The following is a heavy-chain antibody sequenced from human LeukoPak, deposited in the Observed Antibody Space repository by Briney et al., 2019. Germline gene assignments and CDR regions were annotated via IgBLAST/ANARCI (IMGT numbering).Heavy chain of an antibody. CDR3: ARVLRYCSSTSCYCWFDP. J-gene: IGHJ5*02. D-gene: IGHD2-2*01. CDR1: GYTFTSYG. Sequence: ASVKVSCKASGYTFTSYGISWVRQAPGQGLEWMGWISAYNGNTNYAQKLQGRVTMTTDTSTSTAYMELRSLRSDDAAVYYCARVLRYCSSTSCYCWFDPRGQRTLVTVSS. CDR2: ISAYNGNT. V-gene: IGHV1-18*01.